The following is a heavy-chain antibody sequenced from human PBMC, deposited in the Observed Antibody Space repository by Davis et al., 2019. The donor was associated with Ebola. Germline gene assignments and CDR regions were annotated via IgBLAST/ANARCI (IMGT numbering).Heavy chain of an antibody. CDR1: GGSISSYY. V-gene: IGHV4-59*01. CDR2: IYYSGST. J-gene: IGHJ4*02. Sequence: SETLSLTCTVSGGSISSYYWSWIRQPPGKGLEWIGYIYYSGSTNYNPSLKSRVTISVDTSKNQFSLKLSSVTAADTAVYYCARCSGRSCYSPLDSWGQGTLVTVSS. CDR3: ARCSGRSCYSPLDS. D-gene: IGHD2-15*01.